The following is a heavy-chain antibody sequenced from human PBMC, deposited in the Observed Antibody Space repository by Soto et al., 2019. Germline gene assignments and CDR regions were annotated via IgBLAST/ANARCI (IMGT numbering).Heavy chain of an antibody. CDR3: ARDPTVSDGYNY. Sequence: PGGSLRLSCAASGFTFSIAWINWVCQAPGKGLEWVSYISSSSSTIYYADSVKGRFTISRDNAKNSLYLQMNSLRDEDTAVYYCARDPTVSDGYNYWGQGTLVTVSS. CDR2: ISSSSSTI. J-gene: IGHJ4*02. V-gene: IGHV3-48*02. D-gene: IGHD5-18*01. CDR1: GFTFSIAW.